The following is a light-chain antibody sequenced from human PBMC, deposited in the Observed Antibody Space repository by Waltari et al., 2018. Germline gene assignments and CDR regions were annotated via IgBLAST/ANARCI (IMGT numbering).Light chain of an antibody. V-gene: IGLV8-61*01. CDR2: KAN. CDR1: SGSLSTPSY. J-gene: IGLJ3*02. CDR3: ALYMGSGIWV. Sequence: QTVVNQEPSLSVSHGGTVTLTCALSSGSLSTPSYATWYQQTPGQAPRTLVYKANARSSGVPDRFSGSILGNTAALTITGAQADDESDYYCALYMGSGIWVFGGGTRLTVL.